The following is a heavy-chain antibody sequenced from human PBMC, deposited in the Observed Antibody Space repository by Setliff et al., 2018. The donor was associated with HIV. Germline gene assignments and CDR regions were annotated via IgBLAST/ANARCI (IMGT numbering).Heavy chain of an antibody. J-gene: IGHJ4*02. Sequence: SETLSLTCNVSGVSISSGLQYWGWVRQSPGKGLEWIGTISYSGNTYYNPSLKSRATISVDTSKNQFSLKLTSVTAAATAVYYCARDPKHRSSGDLEYWSQGTLVTVSS. CDR3: ARDPKHRSSGDLEY. CDR1: GVSISSGLQY. D-gene: IGHD3-22*01. V-gene: IGHV4-39*07. CDR2: ISYSGNT.